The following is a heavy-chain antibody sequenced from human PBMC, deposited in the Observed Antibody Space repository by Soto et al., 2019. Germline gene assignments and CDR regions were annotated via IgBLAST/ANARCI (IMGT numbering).Heavy chain of an antibody. CDR2: INSDGSST. Sequence: EVQLVESGGGLVQPGGSLRLSCAASGFTFSTYWMHWVRQAPGKGLVWVSRINSDGSSTSYADSVKGRFTISRDNAKNTLYLQMNSQRAEETAVYYCARSGGGDNRPGFDYWGRGSLVTVS. CDR1: GFTFSTYW. CDR3: ARSGGGDNRPGFDY. J-gene: IGHJ4*02. D-gene: IGHD4-17*01. V-gene: IGHV3-74*01.